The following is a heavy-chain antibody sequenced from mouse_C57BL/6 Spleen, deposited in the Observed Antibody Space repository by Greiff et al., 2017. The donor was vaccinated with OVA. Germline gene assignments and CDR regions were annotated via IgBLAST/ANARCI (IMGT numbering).Heavy chain of an antibody. J-gene: IGHJ3*01. V-gene: IGHV1-19*01. CDR1: GYTFTDYY. D-gene: IGHD2-13*01. Sequence: EVQLQQSGPVLVKPGASVKMSCKASGYTFTDYYMNWVKQSHGKSLEWIGVINPYNGGTSYNQKFKGKATLTVDKSSSTAYMELNSLTSEDSAVYYCARGLDGFAYWGQGTLVTVSA. CDR3: ARGLDGFAY. CDR2: INPYNGGT.